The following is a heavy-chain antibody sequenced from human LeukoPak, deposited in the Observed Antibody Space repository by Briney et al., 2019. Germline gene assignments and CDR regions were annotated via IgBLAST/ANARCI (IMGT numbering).Heavy chain of an antibody. J-gene: IGHJ4*02. V-gene: IGHV3-30-3*01. CDR1: GFTFSSYA. CDR3: ARGYSGSSFDY. D-gene: IGHD1-26*01. Sequence: GGFLRLSCAASGFTFSSYAMHWVRQAPGKGLEWVAIISYDGSVQYYADSVKGRFTTSRDNSKNTIYLHMNSLRIDDTAVYYCARGYSGSSFDYWGPGTLVTVS. CDR2: ISYDGSVQ.